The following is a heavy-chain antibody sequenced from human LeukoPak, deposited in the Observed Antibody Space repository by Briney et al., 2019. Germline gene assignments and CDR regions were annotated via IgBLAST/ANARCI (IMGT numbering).Heavy chain of an antibody. CDR2: IYPGDPDT. CDR1: GYSFTSYW. D-gene: IGHD4-11*01. Sequence: GESLKISCKGSGYSFTSYWIGWVRQMPGKGLEWMGIIYPGDPDTRYSPSFQGQVTISADKSISTAYLQWSSLKASDTAMYYCAIATTVRGGYNWFDPWGQGTLVTVSS. J-gene: IGHJ5*02. CDR3: AIATTVRGGYNWFDP. V-gene: IGHV5-51*01.